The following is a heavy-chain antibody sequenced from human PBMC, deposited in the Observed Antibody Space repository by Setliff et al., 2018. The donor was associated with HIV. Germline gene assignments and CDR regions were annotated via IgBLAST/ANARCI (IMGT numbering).Heavy chain of an antibody. J-gene: IGHJ3*02. CDR2: TIPILGVP. CDR3: ARDPAFGAFDI. CDR1: GGPFTSSS. D-gene: IGHD3-10*01. Sequence: GASVKVSCKASGGPFTSSSIGWVRQAPGQGLEWMGRTIPILGVPRYAQKFQGRVTITADKSTSTSYMHLSSLRTEDTAVYFCARDPAFGAFDIWGQGTMVTVSS. V-gene: IGHV1-69*02.